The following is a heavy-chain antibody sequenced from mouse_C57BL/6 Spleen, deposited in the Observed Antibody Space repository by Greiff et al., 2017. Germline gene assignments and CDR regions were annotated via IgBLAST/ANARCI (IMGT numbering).Heavy chain of an antibody. J-gene: IGHJ2*01. D-gene: IGHD2-3*01. V-gene: IGHV1-59*01. Sequence: QVQLQQPGAELVRPGTSVKLSCKASGYTFTSYWMHWVKQRPGQGLEWIGVIDPSDSYTNYNQKFKGKATLTVDTSSSTAYMQLSSLTSEDSAVYYCARGDDGNYWGQGTTLTVSS. CDR2: IDPSDSYT. CDR3: ARGDDGNY. CDR1: GYTFTSYW.